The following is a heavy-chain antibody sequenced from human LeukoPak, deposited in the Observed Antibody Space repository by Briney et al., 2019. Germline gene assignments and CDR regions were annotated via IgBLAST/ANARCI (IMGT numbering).Heavy chain of an antibody. D-gene: IGHD2-2*02. V-gene: IGHV3-7*01. J-gene: IGHJ6*02. CDR3: ARDPGIVVVPAAIGGYYYYGMDV. CDR1: GFTFSSYW. CDR2: IKQDGSEK. Sequence: GGSLRLSCAASGFTFSSYWMSWVRQAPGKGLEWVANIKQDGSEKYYVDSEKGRFTISRDNAKNSLYLQMNSLRAEDTAVYYCARDPGIVVVPAAIGGYYYYGMDVWGQGTTVTVSS.